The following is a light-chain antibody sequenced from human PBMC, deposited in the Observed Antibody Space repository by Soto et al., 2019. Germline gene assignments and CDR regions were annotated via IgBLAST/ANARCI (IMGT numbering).Light chain of an antibody. CDR2: GAS. CDR1: QTVSSTY. CDR3: QQFGFSPT. J-gene: IGKJ1*01. V-gene: IGKV3-20*01. Sequence: EIVLTQSPGTLSLSPGEKATLSCSASQTVSSTYLVWYQQKPGQAPRLLIYGASRKATGIPERFSGSGSGTDLTLTIIILEPEDFAVYYCQQFGFSPTFGQGTKVEIK.